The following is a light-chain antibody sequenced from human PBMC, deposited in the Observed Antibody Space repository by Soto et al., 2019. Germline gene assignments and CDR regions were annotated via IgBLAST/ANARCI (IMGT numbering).Light chain of an antibody. CDR3: MQALRTSFT. V-gene: IGKV2-28*01. CDR2: LGS. Sequence: DIVMTQSPLSLPVTPGEPASISCRSSQSLLHSNGNNYLQWFLQKPGQSPQLLIHLGSSRASGVPDRFSGSGSGTDFTLKISRVEAEDVGVYYCMQALRTSFTFGPGTKVDSK. J-gene: IGKJ3*01. CDR1: QSLLHSNGNNY.